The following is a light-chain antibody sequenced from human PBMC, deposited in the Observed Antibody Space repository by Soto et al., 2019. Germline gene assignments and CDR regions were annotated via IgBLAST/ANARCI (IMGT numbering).Light chain of an antibody. Sequence: DIVLTQSPGTLSLSPGERATLSCRASQSVSSTSLAWYQQKPGQAPRLLIYGTSNRATGIPDRFSGSGSGTDFTLTISRLEPEDFAVYYCHQYGSSPRTFGQGTKVEIK. J-gene: IGKJ1*01. V-gene: IGKV3-20*01. CDR3: HQYGSSPRT. CDR1: QSVSSTS. CDR2: GTS.